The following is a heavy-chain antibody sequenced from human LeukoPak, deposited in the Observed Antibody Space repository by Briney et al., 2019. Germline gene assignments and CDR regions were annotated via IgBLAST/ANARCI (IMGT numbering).Heavy chain of an antibody. J-gene: IGHJ4*02. CDR2: ISGSGAST. D-gene: IGHD6-19*01. CDR1: GFTFSSFA. CDR3: AKSHSVAVAGTYSTYYFDS. Sequence: GESLRLSCAASGFTFSSFAMSWVRQAPGRGLEWVSSISGSGASTYYADSMKGRFTISRDNSRNTLYLQMSSLRAEDTAVYYCAKSHSVAVAGTYSTYYFDSWGQGTLVTVSS. V-gene: IGHV3-23*01.